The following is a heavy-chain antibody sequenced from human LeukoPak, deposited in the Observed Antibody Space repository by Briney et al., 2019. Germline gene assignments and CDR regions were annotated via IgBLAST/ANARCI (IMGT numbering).Heavy chain of an antibody. Sequence: SGTLSLTCAVSGGSISSGGYSWSWIRQPPGKGLEWIGYIYHSGSTYYNPSLKSRVTISVDRSKNQFSLKLSSVTAADTAVYYCASRFTIAGAFDIWGQGTMVTVSS. V-gene: IGHV4-30-2*01. J-gene: IGHJ3*02. CDR1: GGSISSGGYS. CDR3: ASRFTIAGAFDI. CDR2: IYHSGST. D-gene: IGHD3-3*01.